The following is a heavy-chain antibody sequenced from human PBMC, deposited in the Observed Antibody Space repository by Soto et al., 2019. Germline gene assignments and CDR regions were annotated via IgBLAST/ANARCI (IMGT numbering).Heavy chain of an antibody. CDR1: GFTSTTSG. CDR3: AAKYTGYDYGYFDS. CDR2: IVVGSGNT. Sequence: SVKVSCKASGFTSTTSGVQWMRQARGQGIEWIGWIVVGSGNTNYAQKFQERVTITGDKSTSTAYMELSSLTSEDTAVYYCAAKYTGYDYGYFDSWGQGIQVTVSS. V-gene: IGHV1-58*01. D-gene: IGHD5-12*01. J-gene: IGHJ4*02.